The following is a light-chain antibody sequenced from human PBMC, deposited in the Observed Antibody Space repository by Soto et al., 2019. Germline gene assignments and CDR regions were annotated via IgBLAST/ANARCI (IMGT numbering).Light chain of an antibody. V-gene: IGKV1-6*01. CDR1: QGIRDE. CDR2: AAS. Sequence: AIQMTQSPSCLCASVGDRVTMTFRASQGIRDELGWYQQKAGKAPNLLISAASRLQSGVPSRFSGRGSGTDFTLTISSLQPEDFATYYCLQDYDYPRTFGQGTKG. CDR3: LQDYDYPRT. J-gene: IGKJ1*01.